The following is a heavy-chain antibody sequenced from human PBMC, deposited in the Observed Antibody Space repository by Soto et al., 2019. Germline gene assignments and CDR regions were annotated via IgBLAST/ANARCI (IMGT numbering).Heavy chain of an antibody. V-gene: IGHV4-34*01. CDR2: INHSGST. D-gene: IGHD3-10*01. Sequence: QVQLQQWGAGLLKPSETLSLTCAVSGGSFNDYFWTWIRQSPGKGLAWIGEINHSGSTKYNPSLKSRVTMSVDTSKNQFSLYITAVSAAGTGCYYCARGRRANMLRGLYPWGQGTLVTVSS. CDR3: ARGRRANMLRGLYP. CDR1: GGSFNDYF. J-gene: IGHJ5*02.